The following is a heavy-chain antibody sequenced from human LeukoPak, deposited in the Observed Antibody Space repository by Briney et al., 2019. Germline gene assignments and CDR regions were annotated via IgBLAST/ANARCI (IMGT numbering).Heavy chain of an antibody. CDR1: GGSIGSYY. J-gene: IGHJ4*02. CDR2: IYHSGST. Sequence: PSETLSLTCTVSGGSIGSYYWNWIRQPPGKGLEWIGSIYHSGSTYYNPSLKSRVTISVDTSKNQFSLKLSSVTAADTAVYYCASYTAVGPFDYWGQGTLVTVSS. D-gene: IGHD6-19*01. CDR3: ASYTAVGPFDY. V-gene: IGHV4-59*08.